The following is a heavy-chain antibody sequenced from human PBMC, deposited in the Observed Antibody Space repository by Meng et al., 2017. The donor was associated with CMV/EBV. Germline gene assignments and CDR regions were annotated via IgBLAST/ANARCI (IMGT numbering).Heavy chain of an antibody. Sequence: ASVKVSCKASGYVFTSYDINWVRQAPGQGLEWLGWISVYKGDTNYAQKVQGRVTLTADTSTSTAHMELRGLRSDDTAVYYCARSRVGAWTWFDPWGQGTLVTVSS. J-gene: IGHJ5*02. CDR1: GYVFTSYD. CDR3: ARSRVGAWTWFDP. CDR2: ISVYKGDT. D-gene: IGHD1-26*01. V-gene: IGHV1-18*01.